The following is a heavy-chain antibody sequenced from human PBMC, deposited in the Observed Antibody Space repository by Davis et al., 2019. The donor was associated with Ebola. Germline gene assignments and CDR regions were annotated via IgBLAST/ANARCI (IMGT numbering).Heavy chain of an antibody. V-gene: IGHV3-23*01. J-gene: IGHJ5*02. Sequence: GGSLRLSCAVSGFNFSPYAMSWVRQAPGKGLEWVACISGSGKTTYYADSVEGRFNISRDNSKNTLALQMNSVRGEDTAVYYCAKDKGFWVPPDWFGPWGQGVQVTVSS. D-gene: IGHD3-16*01. CDR1: GFNFSPYA. CDR3: AKDKGFWVPPDWFGP. CDR2: ISGSGKTT.